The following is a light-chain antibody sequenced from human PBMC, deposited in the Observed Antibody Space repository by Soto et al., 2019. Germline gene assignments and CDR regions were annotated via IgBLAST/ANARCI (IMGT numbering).Light chain of an antibody. CDR1: QSITSW. Sequence: RVKQSPAAVSASVGDRVTITCRASQSITSWLAWYQQKPGKAPKLLIYSASTLQRGVPSRFSGRGSGTEFTLTIISLQPEDFATDYCPQSKFFPLTFGGGTKVDIK. CDR3: PQSKFFPLT. V-gene: IGKV1-5*03. J-gene: IGKJ4*01. CDR2: SAS.